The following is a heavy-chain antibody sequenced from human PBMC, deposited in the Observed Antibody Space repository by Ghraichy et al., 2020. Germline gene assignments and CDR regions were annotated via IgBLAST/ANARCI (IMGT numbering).Heavy chain of an antibody. J-gene: IGHJ6*02. CDR2: VNSDGSWK. V-gene: IGHV3-74*01. CDR3: AREAASYYYGMDV. Sequence: LSLTCAATGFTFSNYWMHWVRQAPGKGLVWVSRVNSDGSWKSYADSVKGRFTISRDTGTNTLFLEMNSLRVEDTAVYYCAREAASYYYGMDVWGRGTTVTGSS. CDR1: GFTFSNYW. D-gene: IGHD3-10*01.